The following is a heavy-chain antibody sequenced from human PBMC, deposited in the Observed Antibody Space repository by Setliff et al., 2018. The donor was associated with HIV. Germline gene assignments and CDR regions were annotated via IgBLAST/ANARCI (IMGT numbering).Heavy chain of an antibody. D-gene: IGHD5-18*01. J-gene: IGHJ6*03. CDR2: VYHSGTT. CDR3: ARRGGYSYGYMGV. V-gene: IGHV4-38-2*01. CDR1: GYSISTAYY. Sequence: SETLSLTCAVSGYSISTAYYWGWIRQPPGKGLEWIGSVYHSGTTYYNPSLKSRVTISVDTSKNQFSLKLSSVTAADTAVYYCARRGGYSYGYMGVWGKGTTVTVSS.